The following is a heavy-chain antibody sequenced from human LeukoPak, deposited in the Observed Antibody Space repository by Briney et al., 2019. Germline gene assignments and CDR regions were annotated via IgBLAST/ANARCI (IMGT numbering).Heavy chain of an antibody. V-gene: IGHV4-59*01. CDR3: VKSGLVRGVST. J-gene: IGHJ4*02. D-gene: IGHD3-10*01. CDR2: ISYSGTT. Sequence: PSETLSLTCSVSGDSMTNYHWTWVRQPPGKELEWIGRISYSGTTNYNPSLNSRVTMSLDTSKKQFSLRLSSVTAADTAVYYCVKSGLVRGVSTWGQGTLVTVSS. CDR1: GDSMTNYH.